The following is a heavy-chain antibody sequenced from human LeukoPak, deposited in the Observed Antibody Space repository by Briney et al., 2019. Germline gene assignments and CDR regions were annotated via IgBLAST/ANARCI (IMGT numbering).Heavy chain of an antibody. Sequence: PGGSLRLSCAASGFTFSSYGMHWVRQAPGKGLEWVAVISYDGSNKYYADSVKGRFTISRDNSKNTLYLQMNSLRAEDTAVYYCAKRGRIAAAQGGYFDCWGQGPLVTVSS. CDR1: GFTFSSYG. J-gene: IGHJ4*02. D-gene: IGHD6-13*01. V-gene: IGHV3-30*18. CDR2: ISYDGSNK. CDR3: AKRGRIAAAQGGYFDC.